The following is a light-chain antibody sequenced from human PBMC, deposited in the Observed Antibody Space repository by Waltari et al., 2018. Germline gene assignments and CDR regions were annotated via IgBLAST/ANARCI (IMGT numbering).Light chain of an antibody. CDR2: AAS. Sequence: IQMTQSPSALSASVGDRVTISCRASQNIYSNLAWYQQKPGKAPKLLIYAASSLQSGIPSLFSGSGSGTDFTLTISGLQPEDSATYYCQHYYDNPYSFGQGTKVEIK. J-gene: IGKJ2*03. CDR1: QNIYSN. CDR3: QHYYDNPYS. V-gene: IGKV1-6*01.